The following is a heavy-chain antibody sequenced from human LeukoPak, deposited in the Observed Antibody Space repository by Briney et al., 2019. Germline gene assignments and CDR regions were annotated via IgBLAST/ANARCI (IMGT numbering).Heavy chain of an antibody. CDR1: GFTVSSNY. CDR3: ARDTEADGSGSYFGWFDP. J-gene: IGHJ5*02. V-gene: IGHV3-53*01. Sequence: GGSLRLSCAASGFTVSSNYMSWVRQAPGKGLEWVSVIYSGGSTYYADSVKGRFTISRDNSKNTLYLQMNSLRAEDTALYHCARDTEADGSGSYFGWFDPWGQGTLVTVSS. D-gene: IGHD3-10*01. CDR2: IYSGGST.